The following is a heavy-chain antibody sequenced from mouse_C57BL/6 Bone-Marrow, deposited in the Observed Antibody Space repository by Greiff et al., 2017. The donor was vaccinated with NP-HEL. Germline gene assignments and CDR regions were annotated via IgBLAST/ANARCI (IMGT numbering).Heavy chain of an antibody. CDR3: ARYLIYDGYYHYWYFDV. CDR2: IRHKANGYTT. J-gene: IGHJ1*03. Sequence: EVHLVESGGGLVQPGGSLSLSCAASGFTFTDYYMSWVRQPPGKALEWLGFIRHKANGYTTEYSASVKGRFTISRDNSQSILDLQMNALRAEDSATYYCARYLIYDGYYHYWYFDVWGTGTTVTVSS. V-gene: IGHV7-3*01. CDR1: GFTFTDYY. D-gene: IGHD2-3*01.